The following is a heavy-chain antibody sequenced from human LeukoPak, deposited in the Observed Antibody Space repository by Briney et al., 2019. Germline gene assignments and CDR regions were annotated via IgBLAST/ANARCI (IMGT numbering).Heavy chain of an antibody. Sequence: SETLSLTCTVSGGSISSYYWSWIRQPPGKGLEWIGYIYYSGSTNYNPSLKSRVTISVYTSKNQFSLKLSSVTAADTAVYYCARDSCSSTSCRNWFDPWGQGTLVTVSS. CDR1: GGSISSYY. J-gene: IGHJ5*02. CDR2: IYYSGST. CDR3: ARDSCSSTSCRNWFDP. V-gene: IGHV4-59*01. D-gene: IGHD2-2*01.